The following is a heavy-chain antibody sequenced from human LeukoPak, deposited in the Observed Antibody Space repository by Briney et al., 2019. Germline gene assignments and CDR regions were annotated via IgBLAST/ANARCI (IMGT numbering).Heavy chain of an antibody. CDR1: GGSFSGYY. D-gene: IGHD3-10*01. V-gene: IGHV4-34*01. Sequence: SETLSLTCAVYGGSFSGYYWSWIRQPPGKGLEWIGEINHSGSTNYNPSLKSRVTISVDTSKNQFSLKLSSVTAADTAVYYCARGEITMVRGVLYWYSDLWGRGTLVTVSS. CDR3: ARGEITMVRGVLYWYSDL. CDR2: INHSGST. J-gene: IGHJ2*01.